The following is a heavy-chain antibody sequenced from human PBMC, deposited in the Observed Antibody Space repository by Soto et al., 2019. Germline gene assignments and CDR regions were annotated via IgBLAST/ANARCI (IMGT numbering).Heavy chain of an antibody. CDR1: GFTFSSYG. Sequence: PGGSLRLSCAASGFTFSSYGMHWVRQAPGKGLEWVAVIWYDGSNKYYADSVKGRFTISRDNSKNTLYLQMNSLRAEDTAVYYCARDSAHYYDSSGYLFDPWGQGTLVTVSS. J-gene: IGHJ5*02. V-gene: IGHV3-33*01. CDR3: ARDSAHYYDSSGYLFDP. CDR2: IWYDGSNK. D-gene: IGHD3-22*01.